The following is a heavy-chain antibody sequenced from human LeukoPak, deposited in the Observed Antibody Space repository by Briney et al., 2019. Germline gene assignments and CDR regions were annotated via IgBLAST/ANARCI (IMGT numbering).Heavy chain of an antibody. Sequence: PSETLSLTCTVSGGSISSGSYYWSWLRQPAGKGLEWIGRIYTSGSTNYNPSLKSRVTISVDTSKNQFSLKRSSVTAADTAVYYGARDLYDYYFDYWGQGTLVTVSS. V-gene: IGHV4-61*02. J-gene: IGHJ4*02. CDR1: GGSISSGSYY. CDR2: IYTSGST. D-gene: IGHD2-8*01. CDR3: ARDLYDYYFDY.